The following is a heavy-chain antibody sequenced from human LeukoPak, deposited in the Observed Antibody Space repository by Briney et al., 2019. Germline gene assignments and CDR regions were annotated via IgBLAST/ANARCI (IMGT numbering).Heavy chain of an antibody. V-gene: IGHV3-9*01. J-gene: IGHJ4*02. CDR2: IDWNSGRI. CDR1: GFTIHDHA. Sequence: GGSLRLSCVGSGFTIHDHAMHWVRQAPGKGLEWVSGIDWNSGRIGYADSVKGRFTISRDNAKNSLYLQMNSLRAEDTAVYYCARVRSNGWYFDYWGQGTLVTVSS. CDR3: ARVRSNGWYFDY. D-gene: IGHD6-19*01.